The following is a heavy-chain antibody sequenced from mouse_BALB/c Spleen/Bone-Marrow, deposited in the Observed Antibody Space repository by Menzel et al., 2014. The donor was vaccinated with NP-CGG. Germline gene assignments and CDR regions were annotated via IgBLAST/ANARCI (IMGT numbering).Heavy chain of an antibody. CDR3: TRSNYGYWFFDV. J-gene: IGHJ1*01. V-gene: IGHV1S81*02. CDR2: INPSNGGT. CDR1: GYTFTSYY. Sequence: QVQLQQSGAELVKPGASVKLSRKASGYTFTSYYMYWVKQRPGQGLEWIGEINPSNGGTNFNEKFKSKATLTVDKSSNTAYVQLSSLTSEDSAVCHCTRSNYGYWFFDVWGAGTTVTVSS. D-gene: IGHD1-1*01.